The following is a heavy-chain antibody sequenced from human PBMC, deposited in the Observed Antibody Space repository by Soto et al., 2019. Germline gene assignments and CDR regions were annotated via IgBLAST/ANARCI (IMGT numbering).Heavy chain of an antibody. D-gene: IGHD3-16*02. CDR1: GFSLSTSGVG. CDR3: AHQTTFGGVIALLDY. J-gene: IGHJ4*02. CDR2: IYWNDDK. V-gene: IGHV2-5*01. Sequence: QITLKESGPTLVKPTQTLTLTCTFSGFSLSTSGVGVGWIRQPPGKALEWLALIYWNDDKRYSPSLKSRLTITKDTSKSQVVLTMTNMDPVDTATYYCAHQTTFGGVIALLDYWGQGTLVTVSS.